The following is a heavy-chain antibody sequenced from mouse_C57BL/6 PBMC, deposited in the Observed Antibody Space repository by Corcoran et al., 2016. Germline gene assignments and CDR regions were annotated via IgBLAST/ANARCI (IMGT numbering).Heavy chain of an antibody. D-gene: IGHD1-1*01. CDR3: ARTGDYYYGSSPYWYFDV. CDR1: GYTFTTYG. J-gene: IGHJ1*03. V-gene: IGHV9-3*01. Sequence: QIQLVQSGPELKKPGETVKISCKASGYTFTTYGMSWVKQAPGKGLKWMGWINTYSGVPTYADDFKGRFAFSLETSASTDYLQIKNLKNEDTATYFCARTGDYYYGSSPYWYFDVWGTGTTVTVSS. CDR2: INTYSGVP.